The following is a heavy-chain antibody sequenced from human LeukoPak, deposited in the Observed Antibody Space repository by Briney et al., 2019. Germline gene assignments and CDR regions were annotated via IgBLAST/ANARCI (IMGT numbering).Heavy chain of an antibody. CDR1: GFTFKNYG. J-gene: IGHJ6*02. CDR2: ISSGATYI. Sequence: PGGSLRLSCAASGFTFKNYGMNWVRQAPGKGLEWVSSISSGATYIDNADSVKGRFTIPRDNAKNSLYLEMNSLRAEDTAVYYCARSKGGAQREYGMDVWGQGTTVTVSS. V-gene: IGHV3-21*06. D-gene: IGHD1-1*01. CDR3: ARSKGGAQREYGMDV.